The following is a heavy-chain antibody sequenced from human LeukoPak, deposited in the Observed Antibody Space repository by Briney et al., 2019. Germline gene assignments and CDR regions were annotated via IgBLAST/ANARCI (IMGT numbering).Heavy chain of an antibody. CDR3: ARGWFGDLHY. D-gene: IGHD3-10*01. CDR1: GYTFSNYG. Sequence: ASVKVSCKASGYTFSNYGITWVRQAPGQGLEWMGRIIPILGIANYAQKFQGRVTITADKSTSTAYMELSSLRSEDTAVYYCARGWFGDLHYWGQGTLVTVSS. CDR2: IIPILGIA. V-gene: IGHV1-69*04. J-gene: IGHJ4*02.